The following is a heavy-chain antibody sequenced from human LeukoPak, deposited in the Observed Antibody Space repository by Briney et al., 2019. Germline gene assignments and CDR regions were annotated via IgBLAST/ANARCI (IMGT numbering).Heavy chain of an antibody. CDR3: ARGVTGKPGVDYFDY. D-gene: IGHD1-20*01. J-gene: IGHJ4*02. CDR1: GGSISSGGYY. V-gene: IGHV4-31*03. CDR2: IYYSGST. Sequence: SQTLSLTCTVSGGSISSGGYYWSWIRQHPGKGLEWIGYIYYSGSTYYNPPLKSRVTISVDTSKNQFSLKLSSVTAADTAVYYCARGVTGKPGVDYFDYWGQGTLVTVSS.